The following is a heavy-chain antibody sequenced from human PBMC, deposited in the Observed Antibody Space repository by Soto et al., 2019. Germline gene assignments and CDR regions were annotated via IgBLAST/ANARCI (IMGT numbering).Heavy chain of an antibody. CDR3: ARWDYYDHSGYSNFDY. CDR2: IYYSGST. V-gene: IGHV4-30-4*01. Sequence: QVQLQESGPGLVKPSQTLSLTCTVSGGSISSGDYNWRWIRQPPGKGLEWIGYIYYSGSTYYNPSRKRRVIISLVTSKNQFSLRLSSVTAADTAVYYCARWDYYDHSGYSNFDYWGQGTLVTVSS. D-gene: IGHD3-22*01. CDR1: GGSISSGDYN. J-gene: IGHJ4*02.